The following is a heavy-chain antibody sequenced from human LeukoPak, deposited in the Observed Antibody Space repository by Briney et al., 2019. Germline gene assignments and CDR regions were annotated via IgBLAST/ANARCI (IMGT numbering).Heavy chain of an antibody. CDR2: IYHSGST. V-gene: IGHV4-34*01. CDR1: GGSFSGYY. CDR3: ARDKSLYWFDP. Sequence: KPSETLSLTCAVYGGSFSGYYWSWIRQPPGKGLEWIGYIYHSGSTYYNPSLKSRVTISVDRSKNQFSLKLSSVTAADTAVYYCARDKSLYWFDPWGQGTLVTVSS. J-gene: IGHJ5*02.